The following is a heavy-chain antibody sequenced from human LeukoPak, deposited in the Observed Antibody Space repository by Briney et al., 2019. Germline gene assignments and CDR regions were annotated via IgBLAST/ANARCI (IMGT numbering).Heavy chain of an antibody. V-gene: IGHV3-48*02. D-gene: IGHD2-21*02. CDR2: ITTSSSTV. CDR3: ARDRDWSFDY. Sequence: GGSLRLSCAASGFIFSDYTMNWVRQGPGKGLEWLSYITTSSSTVYYADSVKGRFTISRDNAKNSLYLRMNSLSDEDTAVYYCARDRDWSFDYWGQGTLVTVSS. J-gene: IGHJ4*02. CDR1: GFIFSDYT.